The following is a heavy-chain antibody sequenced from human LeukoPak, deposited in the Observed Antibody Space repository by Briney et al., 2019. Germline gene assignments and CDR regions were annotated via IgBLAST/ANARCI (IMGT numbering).Heavy chain of an antibody. Sequence: ASETLSLTCAVYGGSFSGYYWSWIRQPPGKGLEWIGEINHSGSTNYNPSLKSRVTISIDTSKNQFSLNLSSVTAADTAVYYCARGYSFLELGPTDAFDIWGQGTMVTVSS. CDR2: INHSGST. J-gene: IGHJ3*02. D-gene: IGHD3-3*01. CDR3: ARGYSFLELGPTDAFDI. CDR1: GGSFSGYY. V-gene: IGHV4-34*01.